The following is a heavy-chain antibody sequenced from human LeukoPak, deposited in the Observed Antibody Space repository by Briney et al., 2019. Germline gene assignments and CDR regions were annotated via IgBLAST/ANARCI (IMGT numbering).Heavy chain of an antibody. J-gene: IGHJ4*02. CDR2: IKQDGSDT. CDR1: GFTFTSHW. Sequence: GGSLRLSCAASGFTFTSHWMNWVRQAPGKGLEWVANIKQDGSDTYYVDSVKGRFTISRDNAKNSLYLQMNSLRVGDTAVYYCTRAVLGTSWSSDSWGQGAPVTVSS. D-gene: IGHD6-13*01. CDR3: TRAVLGTSWSSDS. V-gene: IGHV3-7*03.